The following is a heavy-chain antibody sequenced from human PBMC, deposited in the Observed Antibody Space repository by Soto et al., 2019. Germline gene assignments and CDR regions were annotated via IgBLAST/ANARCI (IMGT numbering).Heavy chain of an antibody. CDR1: GFTFSSYA. J-gene: IGHJ4*02. CDR3: AKRRGAGGHFDY. CDR2: VSIGGST. Sequence: DVQLLESGGGLVQPEGSLRLSCAASGFTFSSYAMGWVRQGPGKGLEWVAVVSIGGSTHYEDSVRGRFTISRDNSKNTLSLQMNSLTAEDTAVYFCAKRRGAGGHFDYWGQGALLTVSS. V-gene: IGHV3-23*01. D-gene: IGHD2-15*01.